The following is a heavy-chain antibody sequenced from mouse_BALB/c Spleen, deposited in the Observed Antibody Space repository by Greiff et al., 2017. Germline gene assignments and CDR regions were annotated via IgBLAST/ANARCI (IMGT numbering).Heavy chain of an antibody. D-gene: IGHD1-2*01. CDR1: GFNIKDTY. Sequence: EVQLQQSGAELVKPGASVKLSCTASGFNIKDTYMHWVKQRPEQGLEWIGRIDPANGNTKYDPKFQGKATITADTSSNTAYLQLSSLTSEDTAVYYCASLPPGTTATAMDYWGQGTSVTVSS. V-gene: IGHV14-3*02. CDR2: IDPANGNT. J-gene: IGHJ4*01. CDR3: ASLPPGTTATAMDY.